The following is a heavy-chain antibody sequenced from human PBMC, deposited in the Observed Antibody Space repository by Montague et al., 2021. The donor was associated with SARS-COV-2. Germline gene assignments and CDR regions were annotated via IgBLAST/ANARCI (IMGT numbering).Heavy chain of an antibody. CDR1: GYSFISYW. Sequence: QSGAEVKKPGESLKISCKGSGYSFISYWIGWVRQMPGKGLEWMGIIYPGDSDTRYSPSFQGQVTISADKSISTAYLQWSSLKASDTAMYYCARQAPDCSGGSCYSWVLSAPFPYYFDYWGQGTLVTVSS. V-gene: IGHV5-51*01. CDR2: IYPGDSDT. J-gene: IGHJ4*02. D-gene: IGHD2-15*01. CDR3: ARQAPDCSGGSCYSWVLSAPFPYYFDY.